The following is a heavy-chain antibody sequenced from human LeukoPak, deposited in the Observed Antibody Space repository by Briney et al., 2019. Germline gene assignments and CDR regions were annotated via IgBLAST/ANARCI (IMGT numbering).Heavy chain of an antibody. CDR3: VKASSSSPQYNWFDA. V-gene: IGHV3-23*01. CDR1: GFTFSTYA. J-gene: IGHJ5*02. Sequence: PGGSLRLSCAASGFTFSTYAMSWVRQAPGKGLEWVSVVSGTGGRTYYADSVKGRCTISRGNSKNTLYLQMNSLRAEDTALYYCVKASSSSPQYNWFDAWGQGTLVTVSS. CDR2: VSGTGGRT. D-gene: IGHD6-6*01.